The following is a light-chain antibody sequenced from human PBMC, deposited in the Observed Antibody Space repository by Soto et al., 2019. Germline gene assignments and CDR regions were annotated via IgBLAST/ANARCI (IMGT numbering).Light chain of an antibody. CDR2: WAS. V-gene: IGKV4-1*01. CDR1: QSVLPSPTNKNY. J-gene: IGKJ1*01. CDR3: HQYYSIPRT. Sequence: DIVMTQSPDSLAVSMGERATINCKSSQSVLPSPTNKNYLAWSQKKPGQPPKLLIYWASTRESGFPDRFSGSGSGNDFTLTINSLQAEDAAVYYCHQYYSIPRTFGQGTKVEIK.